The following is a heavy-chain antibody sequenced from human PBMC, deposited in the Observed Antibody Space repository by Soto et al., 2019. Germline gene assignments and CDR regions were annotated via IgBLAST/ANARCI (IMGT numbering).Heavy chain of an antibody. CDR3: ARLLVVAGEYNWFDP. D-gene: IGHD6-19*01. Sequence: GESLKISCKGSGYSFSTYWLGWVRQMPGKGLELMGIIYPGDSDIRYSPSFQGHVTISVDRSISTAYLQWSSLKASDTAMYYCARLLVVAGEYNWFDPWGQGTLVTVSS. V-gene: IGHV5-51*01. CDR2: IYPGDSDI. CDR1: GYSFSTYW. J-gene: IGHJ5*02.